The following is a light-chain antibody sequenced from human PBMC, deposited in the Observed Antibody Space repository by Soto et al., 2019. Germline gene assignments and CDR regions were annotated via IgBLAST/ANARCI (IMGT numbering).Light chain of an antibody. J-gene: IGKJ4*01. V-gene: IGKV3-11*01. CDR2: DAS. CDR3: QQRSKWPLT. Sequence: EIVLTQSPATLSLSPGERATLSCRASQSISSYLGWYQQKPGQAPRLLIDDASNRAAGIPARFSGSGSGTDSPLPFGSLETEDVAVYYCQQRSKWPLTFGGGTKVVIK. CDR1: QSISSY.